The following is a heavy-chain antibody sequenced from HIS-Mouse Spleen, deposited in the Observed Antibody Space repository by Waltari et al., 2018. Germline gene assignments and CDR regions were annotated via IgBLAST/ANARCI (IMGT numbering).Heavy chain of an antibody. J-gene: IGHJ3*02. CDR2: IYYSGST. CDR3: ARDQDSSSSSFDI. Sequence: QLQLQESGPGLVKPSETLSLTCTVSGGSISSSSYYWGWLRQPPGKGLEWIGSIYYSGSTYYNPSLKSRVTISVDTSKNQFSLKLSSVTAADTAVYYCARDQDSSSSSFDIWGQGTMVTVSS. CDR1: GGSISSSSYY. V-gene: IGHV4-39*07. D-gene: IGHD6-6*01.